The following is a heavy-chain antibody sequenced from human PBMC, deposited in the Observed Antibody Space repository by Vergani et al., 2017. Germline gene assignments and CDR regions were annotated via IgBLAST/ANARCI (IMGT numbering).Heavy chain of an antibody. J-gene: IGHJ3*01. CDR1: GFTLSTFW. V-gene: IGHV3-7*01. CDR3: VRDVRVSRT. CDR2: INQDGSEK. Sequence: EVQLLESGGGLVQPGGSLRLSCAASGFTLSTFWMTWVRQAPGKGLEWVANINQDGSEKYYVDSVKGRFTISRDNAKNSLYLDMSSLRAEDTAVYYCVRDVRVSRTWGQGTLVAVSS.